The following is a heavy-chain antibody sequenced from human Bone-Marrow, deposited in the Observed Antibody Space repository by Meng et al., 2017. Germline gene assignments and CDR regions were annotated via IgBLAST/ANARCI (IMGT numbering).Heavy chain of an antibody. J-gene: IGHJ4*02. CDR1: GYTFAAYW. CDR3: ARVRGYYGYDY. D-gene: IGHD3-10*01. Sequence: QGQLVQYGAEVKKPGAQVNLSCKPSGYTFAAYWIHWLRQAPGQGLEWMGRIDPNNDHTQYAQNFQGRVTMTSDTSISTAYMELSRLRSDDTAVYYCARVRGYYGYDYWGQGTLVTVSS. V-gene: IGHV1-2*06. CDR2: IDPNNDHT.